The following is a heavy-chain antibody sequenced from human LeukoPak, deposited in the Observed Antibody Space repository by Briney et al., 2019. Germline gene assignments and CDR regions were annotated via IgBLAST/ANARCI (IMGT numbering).Heavy chain of an antibody. V-gene: IGHV3-74*01. J-gene: IGHJ4*02. CDR3: ARAGSFRFDY. CDR2: INSDGSTI. CDR1: GFTFSTSW. D-gene: IGHD3-16*02. Sequence: PGRSLRLSCAASGFTFSTSWVHSGRHAPAKGLWWVSRINSDGSTINYGDCVKGRFTISKDNAKNTLCLEMNSLRVEDTATYYCARAGSFRFDYWGQGTLVTVSS.